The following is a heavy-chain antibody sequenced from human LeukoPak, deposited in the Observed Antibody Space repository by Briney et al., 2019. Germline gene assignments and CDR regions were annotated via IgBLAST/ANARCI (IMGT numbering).Heavy chain of an antibody. CDR3: ARAGDRSGYSDY. CDR1: DDSIRSSAYY. D-gene: IGHD3-22*01. Sequence: SETLSLTCAVSDDSIRSSAYYWGWIRQPPGKGLEWIGSIYYSGSTYYNPSLKSRVTISIDTSKNQFSLKLSSVTAADTAVYYCARAGDRSGYSDYWGQGTLVTVSS. J-gene: IGHJ4*02. V-gene: IGHV4-39*01. CDR2: IYYSGST.